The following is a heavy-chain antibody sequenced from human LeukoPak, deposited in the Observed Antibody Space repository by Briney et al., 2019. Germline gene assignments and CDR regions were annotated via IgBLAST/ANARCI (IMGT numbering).Heavy chain of an antibody. CDR2: IYPGDSDT. J-gene: IGHJ5*02. Sequence: GESLKISCKGSGYSFTSYWIGWVRQMPGKGLEWMGIIYPGDSDTRYSPSFQGQVTISADKSISTAYLQWSSLKASDTAMYYCARGPYGDYVSTYNWFDPWGQGTLVTVSS. D-gene: IGHD4-17*01. V-gene: IGHV5-51*01. CDR3: ARGPYGDYVSTYNWFDP. CDR1: GYSFTSYW.